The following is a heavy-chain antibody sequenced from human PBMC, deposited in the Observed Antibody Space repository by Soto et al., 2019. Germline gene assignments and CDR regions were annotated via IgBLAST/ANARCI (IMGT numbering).Heavy chain of an antibody. D-gene: IGHD6-19*01. V-gene: IGHV1-24*01. CDR3: ATDLYSSGWYRYDY. CDR1: GYTLTELS. Sequence: ASVKVSCKVSGYTLTELSMHWVRQAPGKGLEWMGGFDPEDGETIYAQKFQGRVTMTEDTSTDTAYMELSSLRSEDTAVYYCATDLYSSGWYRYDYWGQGTRVTVSS. J-gene: IGHJ4*02. CDR2: FDPEDGET.